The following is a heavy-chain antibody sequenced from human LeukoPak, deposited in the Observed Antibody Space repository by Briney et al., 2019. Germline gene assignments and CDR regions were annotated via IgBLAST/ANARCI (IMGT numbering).Heavy chain of an antibody. CDR2: IYYSGST. Sequence: SETLSLTCTVSGGSVSSGSYYWSWIRQPPGEGLEWIGYIYYSGSTNYNPSLKSRVTISVDTSKNQFSLKLSSVTAADTAVYYCARVGFRVVTAMKAFDIWGQGTMVTVSS. V-gene: IGHV4-61*01. D-gene: IGHD2-21*02. CDR3: ARVGFRVVTAMKAFDI. J-gene: IGHJ3*02. CDR1: GGSVSSGSYY.